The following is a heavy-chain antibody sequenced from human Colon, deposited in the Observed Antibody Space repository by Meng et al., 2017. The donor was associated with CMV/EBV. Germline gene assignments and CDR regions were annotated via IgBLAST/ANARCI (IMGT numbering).Heavy chain of an antibody. CDR1: GFTFSSYD. Sequence: GESLKISCAASGFTFSSYDMHWVRQATGKGLEWVSAIGTVGDTYYPGSVKGRFTISRENAKNSLYLQMNSLRAGDTAVYYCARVGGKGCSSTSCLYGMDVWGQGTTVTVSS. CDR3: ARVGGKGCSSTSCLYGMDV. CDR2: IGTVGDT. J-gene: IGHJ6*02. V-gene: IGHV3-13*01. D-gene: IGHD2-2*01.